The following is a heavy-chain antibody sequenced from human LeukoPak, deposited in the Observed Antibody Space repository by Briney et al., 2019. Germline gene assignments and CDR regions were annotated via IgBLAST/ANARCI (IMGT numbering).Heavy chain of an antibody. CDR1: GYTFTGYY. D-gene: IGHD3-22*01. J-gene: IGHJ5*02. V-gene: IGHV1-2*02. CDR2: INPNSGGT. CDR3: ARADFITMISGWFDP. Sequence: ASVKVSCKASGYTFTGYYMHWVRQAPGQGLEWMGWINPNSGGTNYAQKFQGRVTMTRDTSISTAYMELSRLRSDDTAVYYCARADFITMISGWFDPWGQGTLVTVSS.